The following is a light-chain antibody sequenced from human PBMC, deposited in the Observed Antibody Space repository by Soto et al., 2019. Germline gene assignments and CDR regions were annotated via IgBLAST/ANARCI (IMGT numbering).Light chain of an antibody. Sequence: DIQMTQSPPTLSASVGDRVTITCRASQSISSWLAWYQQRPGKAPNLLIYDVSNRATGIPDRFSGSGSGTDFTLTINRLEPEDFAVYYCQQSGSSPRTFGQGTKLEIK. J-gene: IGKJ2*01. V-gene: IGKV1-5*01. CDR2: DVS. CDR3: QQSGSSPRT. CDR1: QSISSW.